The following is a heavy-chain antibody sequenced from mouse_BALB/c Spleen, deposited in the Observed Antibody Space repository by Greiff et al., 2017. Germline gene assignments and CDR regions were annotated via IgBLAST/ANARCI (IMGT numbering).Heavy chain of an antibody. CDR2: ISYDGSN. CDR1: GYSITSGYY. CDR3: ARDYIYAMDY. V-gene: IGHV3-6*02. J-gene: IGHJ4*01. Sequence: DVKLQESGPGLVKPSQSLSLTCSVTGYSITSGYYWNWIRQFPGNKLEWMGYISYDGSNNYNPSLKNRISITRDTSKNQFFLKLNSVTTEDTATYYCARDYIYAMDYWGQGTSVTVSS.